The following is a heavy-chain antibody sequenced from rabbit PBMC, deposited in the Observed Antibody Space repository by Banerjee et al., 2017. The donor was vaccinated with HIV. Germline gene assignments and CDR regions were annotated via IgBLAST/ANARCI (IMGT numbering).Heavy chain of an antibody. CDR2: IYAGNNGSP. CDR3: ARAGSGYRQFDL. V-gene: IGHV1S40*01. J-gene: IGHJ4*01. Sequence: QSLEESGGDLVKPGASLTLTCTASGFSFSSSYYMCWVRQAPGKGLEWIGCIYAGNNGSPYYASWAKGRFTISKTSSTTVTLQMTSLTAADTATYFCARAGSGYRQFDLWGPGTLVTDS. D-gene: IGHD8-1*01. CDR1: GFSFSSSYY.